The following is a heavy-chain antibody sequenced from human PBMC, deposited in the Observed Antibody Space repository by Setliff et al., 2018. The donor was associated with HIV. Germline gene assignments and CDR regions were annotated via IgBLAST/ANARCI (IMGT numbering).Heavy chain of an antibody. V-gene: IGHV3-23*01. CDR1: GLSFRSYV. CDR2: ISGSGGST. D-gene: IGHD3-22*01. CDR3: ATDSSGYYLGGFDY. J-gene: IGHJ4*02. Sequence: GGSLRLSCAASGLSFRSYVMSWVRQAPGKGLEWVSGISGSGGSTYYADSVKGRFTISRDNSKNKVYLQMNNLRAEDTAVYYCATDSSGYYLGGFDYWGQGTLVTVSS.